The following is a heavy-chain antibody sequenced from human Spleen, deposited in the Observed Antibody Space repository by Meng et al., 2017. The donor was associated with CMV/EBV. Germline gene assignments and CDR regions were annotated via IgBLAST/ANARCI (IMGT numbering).Heavy chain of an antibody. J-gene: IGHJ4*02. V-gene: IGHV3-7*01. CDR3: ARAGLGYCSVTSCYNDY. Sequence: GEFLKISCAASGFTFSTSWMSWVRQAPGKGLEWVANIREDGSSKYYADPVKGRFTISRDNAKNSLFLQMSSLTAEDTAMYYCARAGLGYCSVTSCYNDYWGQGTLVTVSS. CDR1: GFTFSTSW. CDR2: IREDGSSK. D-gene: IGHD2-2*02.